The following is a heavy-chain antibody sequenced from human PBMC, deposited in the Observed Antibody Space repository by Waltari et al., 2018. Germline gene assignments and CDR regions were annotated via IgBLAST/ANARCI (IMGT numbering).Heavy chain of an antibody. CDR1: GYSFTSFD. CDR2: RNPDSGNT. J-gene: IGHJ4*02. V-gene: IGHV1-8*01. Sequence: VQLVQSGAEVKKPGASVKVSCKASGYSFTSFDIYWVRQAAGQGLEWMGWRNPDSGNTGYAEKFQGRVTMTRDTSISTAYMELSSLRSEDTAVYYCAREFYYSDAFTGVWGQGTLVTVSS. CDR3: AREFYYSDAFTGV. D-gene: IGHD4-17*01.